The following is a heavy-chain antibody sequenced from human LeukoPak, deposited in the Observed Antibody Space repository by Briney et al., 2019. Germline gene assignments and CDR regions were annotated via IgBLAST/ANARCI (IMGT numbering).Heavy chain of an antibody. Sequence: GGSLRLSCAASGFTFSSYAMHWVRQAPGKGLEWVAVIWYDGSNKYYADSVKGRFTISRDNSKNTLYLQMNSLRAEDTAVYYCARGRSGYYPSAYFDYWGQGTLVTVSS. D-gene: IGHD3-22*01. CDR1: GFTFSSYA. J-gene: IGHJ4*02. V-gene: IGHV3-33*08. CDR2: IWYDGSNK. CDR3: ARGRSGYYPSAYFDY.